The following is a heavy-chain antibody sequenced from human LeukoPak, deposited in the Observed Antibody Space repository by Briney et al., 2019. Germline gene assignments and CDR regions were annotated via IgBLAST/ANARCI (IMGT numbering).Heavy chain of an antibody. CDR2: IIPIFGTA. V-gene: IGHV1-69*13. Sequence: ASVKVSCKASGGTFSSYAISWVRQAPGQGLEWMGGIIPIFGTANYAQKFQGRVTITADESTSTAYMELSSLRSEATAVYYCARDPDSSGYYGDAFDIWGQGTMVTVSS. J-gene: IGHJ3*02. CDR1: GGTFSSYA. D-gene: IGHD3-22*01. CDR3: ARDPDSSGYYGDAFDI.